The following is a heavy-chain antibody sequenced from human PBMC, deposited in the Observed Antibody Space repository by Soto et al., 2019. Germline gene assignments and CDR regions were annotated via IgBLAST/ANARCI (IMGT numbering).Heavy chain of an antibody. CDR2: IWYDGSNK. CDR1: GFTFSSYG. V-gene: IGHV3-33*01. Sequence: PGGSLRLSCAASGFTFSSYGMHWVRQAPGKGLEWVAVIWYDGSNKYYADSVKGRFTISRDNSKNTLYLQMNSLRAEDTAVYYCAREGTQWLVLDGMDVWGQGTTVTVSS. J-gene: IGHJ6*02. D-gene: IGHD6-19*01. CDR3: AREGTQWLVLDGMDV.